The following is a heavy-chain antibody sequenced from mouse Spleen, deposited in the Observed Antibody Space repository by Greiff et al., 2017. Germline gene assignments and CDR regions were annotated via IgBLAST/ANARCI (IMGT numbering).Heavy chain of an antibody. V-gene: IGHV1-63*01. CDR3: ARKGFGDYFDY. CDR1: GYTFTNYW. CDR2: IYPGGGYT. J-gene: IGHJ2*01. Sequence: VQVVESGAELVRPGTSVKMSCKASGYTFTNYWIGWAKQRPGHGLEWIGDIYPGGGYTNYNEKFKGKATLTADKSSSPAYMQFSSLTSEDSAIYYCARKGFGDYFDYWGQGTTLTVSS.